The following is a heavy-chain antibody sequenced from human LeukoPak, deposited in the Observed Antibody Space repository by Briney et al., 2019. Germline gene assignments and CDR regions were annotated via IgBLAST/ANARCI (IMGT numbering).Heavy chain of an antibody. D-gene: IGHD3-22*01. V-gene: IGHV4-59*01. J-gene: IGHJ3*02. Sequence: SETLSLTCTVSGGSISYYYWNWIRQPPGKGLEWIGYIYSSGSTNYNPSLKSRVTISLDTSKNQFSLKLSSVTAADTAVYYCAGMGDYYDSSGYRHDAFDIWGQGTMVTVSS. CDR1: GGSISYYY. CDR3: AGMGDYYDSSGYRHDAFDI. CDR2: IYSSGST.